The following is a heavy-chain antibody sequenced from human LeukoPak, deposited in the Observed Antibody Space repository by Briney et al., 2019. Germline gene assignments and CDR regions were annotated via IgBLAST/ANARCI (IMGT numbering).Heavy chain of an antibody. CDR1: GGSFSGYY. CDR3: ARMPLGYSSGWYPRFDY. J-gene: IGHJ4*02. V-gene: IGHV4-34*01. Sequence: PSETLSLTCAVYGGSFSGYYWSWIRQPPGKGLEWIGEINHSGSTNYNPSLKSRVTISVDTSKNQFSLKLSSVTAADTAVYYCARMPLGYSSGWYPRFDYWGQGTLVTVSS. D-gene: IGHD6-19*01. CDR2: INHSGST.